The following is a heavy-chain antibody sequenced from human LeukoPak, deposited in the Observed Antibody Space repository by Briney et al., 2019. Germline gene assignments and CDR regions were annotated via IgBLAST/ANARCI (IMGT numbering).Heavy chain of an antibody. J-gene: IGHJ6*02. CDR3: ASRLGSGMDV. D-gene: IGHD3-3*01. CDR1: GGSISSSSYY. V-gene: IGHV4-39*01. CDR2: IYYSGST. Sequence: PSETLSLTCTVSGGSISSSSYYWGWIRQPPGKGLEWIGSIYYSGSTYYNPSLKSRVTLSVDTSKNQFSLKLSSVTAADTAVYYCASRLGSGMDVWGQGTTVTVSS.